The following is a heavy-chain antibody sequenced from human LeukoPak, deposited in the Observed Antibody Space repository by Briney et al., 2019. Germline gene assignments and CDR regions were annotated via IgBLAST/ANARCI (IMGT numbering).Heavy chain of an antibody. CDR1: GFTFSSYA. V-gene: IGHV3-23*01. D-gene: IGHD3-10*01. CDR3: AKAGYGSGSYYNNWFDP. Sequence: PGGSLRLSCAASGFTFSSYAMSWVRRAPGKGLEWVSAISGSGGSTYYADSVKGRFTISRDNSKNTLYLQMNSLRAEDTAVYYCAKAGYGSGSYYNNWFDPWGQGTLVTVSS. CDR2: ISGSGGST. J-gene: IGHJ5*02.